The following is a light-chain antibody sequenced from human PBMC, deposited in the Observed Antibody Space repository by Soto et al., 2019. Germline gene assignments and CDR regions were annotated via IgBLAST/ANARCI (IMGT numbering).Light chain of an antibody. CDR3: QQYNNYLWT. V-gene: IGKV1-5*03. CDR1: QSISSW. CDR2: KAS. Sequence: DIQMTQSPSTLSASVGDRVTITCRASQSISSWLAWYQQRPGKAPKLLIYKASSLASGVPSRFSGSGSGTEFTLTISSLQPDAFATYYCQQYNNYLWTFGQGTKVEIK. J-gene: IGKJ1*01.